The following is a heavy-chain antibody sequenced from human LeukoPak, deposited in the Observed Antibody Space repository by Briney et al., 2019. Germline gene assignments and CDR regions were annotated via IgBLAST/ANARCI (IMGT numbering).Heavy chain of an antibody. CDR3: ARDYGGWYYFDY. CDR2: IYYSGRT. CDR1: GGSISSNSYY. V-gene: IGHV4-39*07. Sequence: SETLSLTCTVSGGSISSNSYYWGWIRQPPGKGLEWIGSIYYSGRTYYNPSLKSRVTMSVDTSNNQFSLQLRSVTAADTALYYCARDYGGWYYFDYWGQGTLVTVSS. J-gene: IGHJ4*02. D-gene: IGHD6-19*01.